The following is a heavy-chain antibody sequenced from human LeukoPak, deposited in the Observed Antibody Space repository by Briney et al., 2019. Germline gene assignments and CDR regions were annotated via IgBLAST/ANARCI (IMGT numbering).Heavy chain of an antibody. J-gene: IGHJ4*02. Sequence: ASVKVSCRASGYTFTSYGISWVRQAPGQGLEWMGWISAYNGNTNYAQKLQGRVTMPTDTSTSTAYMELRSLRPVDTAVYCCARTGNYYDSSGYYYVYWGQGTLVTVSS. V-gene: IGHV1-18*01. CDR2: ISAYNGNT. D-gene: IGHD3-22*01. CDR1: GYTFTSYG. CDR3: ARTGNYYDSSGYYYVY.